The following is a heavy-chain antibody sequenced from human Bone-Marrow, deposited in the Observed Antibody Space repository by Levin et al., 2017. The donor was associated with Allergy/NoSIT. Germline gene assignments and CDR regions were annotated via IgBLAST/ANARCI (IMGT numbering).Heavy chain of an antibody. CDR2: IYYSGST. V-gene: IGHV4-39*01. CDR1: GGSISSSSYY. CDR3: ASGGGQGVIITENWFDP. J-gene: IGHJ5*02. D-gene: IGHD3-10*01. Sequence: SQTLSLTCTVSGGSISSSSYYWGWIRQPPGKGLEWIGSIYYSGSTYYNPSLKSRVTISVDTSKNQFSLKLSSVTAADTAVYYCASGGGQGVIITENWFDPWGQGTLVTVSS.